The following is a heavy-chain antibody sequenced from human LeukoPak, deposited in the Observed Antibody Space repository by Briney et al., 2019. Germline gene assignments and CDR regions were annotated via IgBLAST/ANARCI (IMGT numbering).Heavy chain of an antibody. CDR2: ISSSSSYI. CDR1: EFTFSSYS. CDR3: AREGSSWYLDAFDI. J-gene: IGHJ3*02. D-gene: IGHD6-13*01. V-gene: IGHV3-21*01. Sequence: GGSLRLSCAASEFTFSSYSMNWVRQAPGKGLEWVSSISSSSSYIYYADSVKGRFTISRDNAKNSLYLQMNSLRAEDTAVYYCAREGSSWYLDAFDIWGQGTMVTVSS.